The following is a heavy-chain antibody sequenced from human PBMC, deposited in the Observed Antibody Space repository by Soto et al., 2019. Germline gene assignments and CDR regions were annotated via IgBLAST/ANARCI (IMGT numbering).Heavy chain of an antibody. V-gene: IGHV3-30-3*01. CDR3: ARDRSTRSIFDY. D-gene: IGHD2-2*01. Sequence: VGSLRLSCAASGFTFSSYAMHWVRQAPGKGLEWVAVISYDGSNKYYADSVKGRFTISRDNSKNTLYLQMNSLRAEDTAVYYCARDRSTRSIFDYWGQGTLVTVSS. J-gene: IGHJ4*02. CDR2: ISYDGSNK. CDR1: GFTFSSYA.